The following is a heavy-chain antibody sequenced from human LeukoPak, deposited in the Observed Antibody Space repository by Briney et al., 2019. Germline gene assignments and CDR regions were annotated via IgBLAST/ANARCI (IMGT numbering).Heavy chain of an antibody. Sequence: ASVKISCKASGGTFSSYAISWVRQAPGQGLEWMGGIIPIFGTANYAQKFQGRVTITADESTSTAYMELSSLRSEDTAVYYCARSVREQLVRSYYYYYMDVWGKGTTVTVSS. CDR2: IIPIFGTA. V-gene: IGHV1-69*13. D-gene: IGHD6-6*01. CDR3: ARSVREQLVRSYYYYYMDV. CDR1: GGTFSSYA. J-gene: IGHJ6*03.